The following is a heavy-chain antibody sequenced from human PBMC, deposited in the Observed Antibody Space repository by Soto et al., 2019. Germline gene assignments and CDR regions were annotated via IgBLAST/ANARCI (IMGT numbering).Heavy chain of an antibody. CDR1: VFTFSSYD. V-gene: IGHV3-13*01. Sequence: GSLRLSCAASVFTFSSYDMHWVRQATGKGLEWVSAIGTAGDTYYPGSVKGRFTISRENAKNSLYLQMNSLRAGDTAAYYCARAPTGGGYYYYGMDVWGQGTTVTVSS. J-gene: IGHJ6*02. D-gene: IGHD4-4*01. CDR2: IGTAGDT. CDR3: ARAPTGGGYYYYGMDV.